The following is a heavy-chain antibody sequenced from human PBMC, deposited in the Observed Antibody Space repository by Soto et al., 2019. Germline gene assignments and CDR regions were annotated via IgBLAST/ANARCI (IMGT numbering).Heavy chain of an antibody. CDR2: IYYSGST. Sequence: QLQLQESGPGLVKPSETLSLTCTVSGGSISSSSYYWGWIRQPPGKGLEWIGSIYYSGSTYYNPSLKSRVTISVDTSKNQFSLKLSSVTAADTAVYYCARLNPAWGPPTTCYWGQGTLVTVSS. CDR1: GGSISSSSYY. V-gene: IGHV4-39*01. J-gene: IGHJ4*02. D-gene: IGHD1-26*01. CDR3: ARLNPAWGPPTTCY.